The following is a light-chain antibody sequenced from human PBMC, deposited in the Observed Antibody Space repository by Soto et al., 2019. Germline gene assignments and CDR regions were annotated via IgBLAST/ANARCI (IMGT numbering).Light chain of an antibody. CDR2: AAS. Sequence: AIQMTQSPSSLSASVGDRVTITCRASQGITNDLGWYRQKPGKAPKLLIYAASSLQSGVPSRFSGSGSGTDFTLAISSLQPEDFATSYCLQDYNFPRTFGEGTKVETK. V-gene: IGKV1-6*01. J-gene: IGKJ1*01. CDR3: LQDYNFPRT. CDR1: QGITND.